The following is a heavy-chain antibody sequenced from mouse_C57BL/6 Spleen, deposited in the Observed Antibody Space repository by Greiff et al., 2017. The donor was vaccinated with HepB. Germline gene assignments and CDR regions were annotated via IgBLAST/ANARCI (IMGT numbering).Heavy chain of an antibody. J-gene: IGHJ2*01. Sequence: QVQLQQPGAELVKPGASVKLSCKASGYTFTSYWMHWVKQRPGQGLEWIGMIHPNSGSTNYNEKFKSKATLTVDKSSSTAYMQLSSLTSEDSAVYCCARGGLTGTDFYCWGQGTTLTVSS. CDR1: GYTFTSYW. CDR3: ARGGLTGTDFYC. D-gene: IGHD4-1*01. CDR2: IHPNSGST. V-gene: IGHV1-64*01.